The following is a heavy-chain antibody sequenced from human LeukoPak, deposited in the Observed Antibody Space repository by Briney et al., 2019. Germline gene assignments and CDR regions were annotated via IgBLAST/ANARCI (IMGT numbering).Heavy chain of an antibody. J-gene: IGHJ4*02. Sequence: SETLSLTCTVSGGSISSYYWSWIRQPPGKGLEWIGYIYYSGSTNYNPSLKSRVTISVDTSKNQFSLKLSSVTAADTAVNYCARHAGRITIFDYWGQGTLVTVSS. CDR1: GGSISSYY. CDR3: ARHAGRITIFDY. D-gene: IGHD3-3*01. CDR2: IYYSGST. V-gene: IGHV4-59*08.